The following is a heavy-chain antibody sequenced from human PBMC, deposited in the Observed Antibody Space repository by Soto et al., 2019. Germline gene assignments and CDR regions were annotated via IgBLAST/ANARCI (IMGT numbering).Heavy chain of an antibody. J-gene: IGHJ1*01. CDR1: GFTFSSYG. V-gene: IGHV3-30*18. CDR3: AEDSQGRYCGGDCYSLPLAY. D-gene: IGHD2-21*02. Sequence: GGSLRLSCAASGFTFSSYGMHWVRQAPGKGLEWVAVISYDGSNKYYADSVKGRFTISRDNSKNTLYLQMNSLRAEDTAVYYCAEDSQGRYCGGDCYSLPLAYSGQGTLVPVSA. CDR2: ISYDGSNK.